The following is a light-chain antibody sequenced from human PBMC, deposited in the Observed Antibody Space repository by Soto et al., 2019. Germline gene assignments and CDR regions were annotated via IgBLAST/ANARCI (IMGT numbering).Light chain of an antibody. CDR3: QQVKSYPWT. Sequence: IQLTQSPSSLSASIRDRVTITCRASQGISSYLAWYQQKPGKAPKLLIYSASTLQSGVPSRFSGSGSGTDFTLTISSLQPEDFATYYCQQVKSYPWTFGQGTKVEIK. J-gene: IGKJ1*01. CDR2: SAS. V-gene: IGKV1-9*01. CDR1: QGISSY.